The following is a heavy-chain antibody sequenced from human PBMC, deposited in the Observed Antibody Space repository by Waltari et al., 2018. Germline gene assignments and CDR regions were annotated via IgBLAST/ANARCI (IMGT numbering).Heavy chain of an antibody. CDR3: ARLELQHYYMDV. Sequence: QVQLQESGPGLVQPSETLSLTCTVSGYSISNGYHWGWIRQPPGQGLESIGNILHSGSTYYNPSLKSRVTISVDTSKNQFSLNLNSVTAADTAVYYCARLELQHYYMDVWGKGTTVTVSS. CDR2: ILHSGST. V-gene: IGHV4-38-2*02. D-gene: IGHD1-1*01. CDR1: GYSISNGYH. J-gene: IGHJ6*03.